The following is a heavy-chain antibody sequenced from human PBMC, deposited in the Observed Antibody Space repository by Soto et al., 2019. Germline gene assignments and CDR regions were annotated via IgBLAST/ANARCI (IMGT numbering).Heavy chain of an antibody. CDR2: IYSGESK. J-gene: IGHJ5*02. D-gene: IGHD6-6*01. V-gene: IGHV3-53*01. Sequence: GLFLSVRSAVSGGTVNSTFMSGFLQATGKGLEWVSVIYSGESKLYADSVKGRFTISRDNFKNTLYLQMNSLRAEDTAVYYCARDPSRSSSLGWFDPWGQGALVTVSS. CDR3: ARDPSRSSSLGWFDP. CDR1: GGTVNSTF.